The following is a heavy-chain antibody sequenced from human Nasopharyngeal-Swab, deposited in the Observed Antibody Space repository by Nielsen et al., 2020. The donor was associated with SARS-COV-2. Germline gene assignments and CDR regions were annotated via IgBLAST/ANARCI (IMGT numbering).Heavy chain of an antibody. CDR2: IRSKTYGGAP. CDR3: ARSVGSYYGQGAFDI. Sequence: GESLKISCTTSGFTFDDYAMSWFRQAPGKGLEWVGFIRSKTYGGAPEYAASVKGRFTVSRDGAEGIAYLQMNSLGTEDTGVYYCARSVGSYYGQGAFDIWGQRTMVPVSS. V-gene: IGHV3-49*01. CDR1: GFTFDDYA. D-gene: IGHD1-26*01. J-gene: IGHJ3*02.